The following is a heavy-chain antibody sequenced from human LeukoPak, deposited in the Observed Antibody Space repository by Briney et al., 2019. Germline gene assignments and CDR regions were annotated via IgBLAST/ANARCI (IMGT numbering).Heavy chain of an antibody. CDR1: GGSISSYY. CDR3: ARDNPAYYYDSSGYRASGPLDY. J-gene: IGHJ4*02. V-gene: IGHV4-59*01. CDR2: IYYSGST. D-gene: IGHD3-22*01. Sequence: PSETLSLTCTVSGGSISSYYWSWIRQPPGKRLGWIGYIYYSGSTNYNPSLKSRVTISVDTSKNQFSLKLSSVTAADTALYYCARDNPAYYYDSSGYRASGPLDYWGQGTLVTVSS.